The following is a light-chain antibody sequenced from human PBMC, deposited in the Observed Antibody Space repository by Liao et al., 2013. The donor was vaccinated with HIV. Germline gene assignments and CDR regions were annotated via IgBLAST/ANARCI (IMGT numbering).Light chain of an antibody. CDR1: NIGNKS. CDR2: YDS. J-gene: IGLJ2*01. Sequence: SYVLTQSPSVSVAPGKTARITCGGNNIGNKSVHWYRQKPGQAPVLVIYYDSDRPSGIPERFSGSNSGNTATLTISRVETGDEADYYCQVWDSDRDHPSVVFGGGTKLTVL. V-gene: IGLV3-21*04. CDR3: QVWDSDRDHPSVV.